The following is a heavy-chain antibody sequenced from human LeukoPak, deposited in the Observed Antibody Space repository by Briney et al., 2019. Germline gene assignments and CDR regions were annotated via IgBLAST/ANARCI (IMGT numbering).Heavy chain of an antibody. CDR1: GGSISSYY. V-gene: IGHV4-4*07. J-gene: IGHJ3*02. CDR2: MYTSGST. CDR3: ARGGQPDTFDI. D-gene: IGHD1-26*01. Sequence: SETLSLTCTVSGGSISSYYWSWIRQPAGKGLVWIGRMYTSGSTNYNRSLKSGLTMSLDTSKNQFSLKLRSVTAADTAVYYCARGGQPDTFDIWGQGTMVTVSS.